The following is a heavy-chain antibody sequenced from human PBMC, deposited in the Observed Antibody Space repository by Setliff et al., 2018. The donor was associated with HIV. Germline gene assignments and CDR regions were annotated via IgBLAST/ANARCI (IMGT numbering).Heavy chain of an antibody. Sequence: PSETLSLTCSVSGVSVGSGDYYWHWIRQHPEKALEWIGYIFHSGDTYYNPSLKSRISMSVDTSKNQFSLELTSLTAADTAVYYCARDRDIVVVPASPQGYYYYMDVWGKGTTVTVSS. V-gene: IGHV4-31*03. CDR2: IFHSGDT. D-gene: IGHD2-2*01. CDR1: GVSVGSGDYY. J-gene: IGHJ6*03. CDR3: ARDRDIVVVPASPQGYYYYMDV.